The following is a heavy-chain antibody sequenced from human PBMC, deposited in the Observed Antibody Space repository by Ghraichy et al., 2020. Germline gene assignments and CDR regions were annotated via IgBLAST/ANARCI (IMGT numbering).Heavy chain of an antibody. J-gene: IGHJ4*02. Sequence: GGSLRLSCAASGFTFSAYAMHWVRQAPGKGLEWVSFILYDGSKRSYADSVKGRFTISRDNSKNTLYLEMNSLRGEDAAVYYCTTDSNDGYNSIFDYWGQGTLVTVSS. D-gene: IGHD5-24*01. V-gene: IGHV3-30*16. CDR2: ILYDGSKR. CDR1: GFTFSAYA. CDR3: TTDSNDGYNSIFDY.